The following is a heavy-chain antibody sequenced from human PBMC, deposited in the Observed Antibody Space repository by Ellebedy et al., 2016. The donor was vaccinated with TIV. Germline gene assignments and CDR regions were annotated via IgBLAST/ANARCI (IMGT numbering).Heavy chain of an antibody. D-gene: IGHD2-8*01. CDR1: GDTFNDDY. J-gene: IGHJ4*02. V-gene: IGHV1-2*02. CDR2: INPNSGGT. Sequence: AASVKVSCKTSGDTFNDDYIHCVRQAPGQGLEWMAWINPNSGGTNYAQKFQGRVTVTRDTSTSTAFLELSRLRSDETAVYYCTRDLTNIESGDYWGQGTLVTVSS. CDR3: TRDLTNIESGDY.